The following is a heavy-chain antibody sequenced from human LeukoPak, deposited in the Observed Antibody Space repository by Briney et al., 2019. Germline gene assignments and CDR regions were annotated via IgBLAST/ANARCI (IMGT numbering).Heavy chain of an antibody. J-gene: IGHJ4*02. V-gene: IGHV1-2*02. CDR2: INPNSGGT. D-gene: IGHD3-16*01. CDR1: GGTFSSYA. CDR3: ARVVEGESAPLDY. Sequence: ASVKVSCRASGGTFSSYAISWVRQAPGQGLEWMGWINPNSGGTNYAQKFQGRVTMTRDTSISTAYMELSRLRSDDTAVYYCARVVEGESAPLDYWGQGTLVTVSS.